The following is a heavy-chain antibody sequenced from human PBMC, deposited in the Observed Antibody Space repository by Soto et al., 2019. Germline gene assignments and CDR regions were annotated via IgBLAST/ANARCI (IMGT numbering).Heavy chain of an antibody. CDR2: INPSGGST. CDR1: GYTFTSYY. Sequence: QVQLVQSGAEVKKPGASVKVSCKASGYTFTSYYMHWVRQAPGQGLEWMGIINPSGGSTSYAQKFQGRVTMTRDTSTSTVYIELSSLRSEDTAVYYCARGRMGSSWYSDYYYGMDVWGQGTTVTVSS. CDR3: ARGRMGSSWYSDYYYGMDV. J-gene: IGHJ6*02. D-gene: IGHD6-13*01. V-gene: IGHV1-46*03.